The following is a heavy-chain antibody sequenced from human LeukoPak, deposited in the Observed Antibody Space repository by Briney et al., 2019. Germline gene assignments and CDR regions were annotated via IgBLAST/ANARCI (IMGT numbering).Heavy chain of an antibody. V-gene: IGHV4-39*07. CDR3: ARDFGAVTTPSL. Sequence: SEAPSLPWTVSGGSLNSISYYWGWIRQPPGKGLDWIGSIYYSGSTYYNPSLKSRVTISVDTSKNQFSLKLSSVTAADTAVYYCARDFGAVTTPSLWGQGTLVTVSS. D-gene: IGHD4-17*01. CDR1: GGSLNSISYY. J-gene: IGHJ4*02. CDR2: IYYSGST.